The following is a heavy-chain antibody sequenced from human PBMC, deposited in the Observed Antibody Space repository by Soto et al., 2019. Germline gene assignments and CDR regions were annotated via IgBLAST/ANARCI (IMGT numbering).Heavy chain of an antibody. CDR2: INPSGGST. D-gene: IGHD2-15*01. CDR3: AREVVVVAATPGWFDP. CDR1: GYTFTSYY. Sequence: ASVKVSCKASGYTFTSYYMHWVRQAPGQGLEWMGIINPSGGSTSYAQKFQGRVTMTRDTSTSTVYMELSSLRSEDTAVYYCAREVVVVAATPGWFDPWGQGTLVTVS. J-gene: IGHJ5*02. V-gene: IGHV1-46*01.